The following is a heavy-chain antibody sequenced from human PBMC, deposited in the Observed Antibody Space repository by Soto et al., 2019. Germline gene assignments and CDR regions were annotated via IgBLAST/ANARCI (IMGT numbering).Heavy chain of an antibody. Sequence: QVQLQESGPGLVKPSGTLSLTCAVSGDSITSSAWWSCVRQPPGKGLEWIGEIHLGGTTNYNPSLXXRGSISVDQSKNPFSLILNSVTAAHTAIYYCARGDNWRLDLWGQGTLVTVSS. CDR1: GDSITSSAW. J-gene: IGHJ5*02. CDR2: IHLGGTT. CDR3: ARGDNWRLDL. D-gene: IGHD1-20*01. V-gene: IGHV4-4*02.